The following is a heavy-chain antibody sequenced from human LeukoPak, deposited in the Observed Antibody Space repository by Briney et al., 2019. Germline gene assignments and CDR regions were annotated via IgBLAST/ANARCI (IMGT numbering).Heavy chain of an antibody. D-gene: IGHD3-22*01. V-gene: IGHV3-30*02. J-gene: IGHJ4*02. CDR1: GIVFSAYG. Sequence: GGSLRLSCAASGIVFSAYGMHWVRQAPGKGLELVAFIRYDGISKYYADSVKGRFTISRDNSKNTLYLQMNSLRAEDTAVYYCAKYTGDYYDSSGYQYYFDYWGQGTLVTVSS. CDR2: IRYDGISK. CDR3: AKYTGDYYDSSGYQYYFDY.